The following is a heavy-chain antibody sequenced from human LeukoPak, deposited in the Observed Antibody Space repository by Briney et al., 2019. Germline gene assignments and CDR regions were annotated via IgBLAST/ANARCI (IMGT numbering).Heavy chain of an antibody. J-gene: IGHJ5*02. V-gene: IGHV3-33*01. D-gene: IGHD3/OR15-3a*01. CDR2: ISVDGSDK. CDR1: GFTFSGYG. CDR3: ARGSFFSTARWFDP. Sequence: GGSLRLSCAASGFTFSGYGMNWVRQAPGKGLEWVAVISVDGSDKYYADSVKGRFTISRDNSNNTLYLQMNSLRVEDTAMYYCARGSFFSTARWFDPWGQGTLVTVSS.